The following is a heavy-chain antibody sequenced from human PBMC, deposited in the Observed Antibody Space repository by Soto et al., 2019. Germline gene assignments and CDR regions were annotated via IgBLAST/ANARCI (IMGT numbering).Heavy chain of an antibody. CDR1: GFTFSSYA. CDR3: AKDLRMTTVSKPYYYYYYMDD. V-gene: IGHV3-23*01. CDR2: ISGSGGST. D-gene: IGHD4-17*01. Sequence: PGGSLRLSCAASGFTFSSYAMSWVRQAPGKGLEWVSAISGSGGSTYYADSVKGRFTISRDNSKNTLYLQMNSLRAEDTAVYYCAKDLRMTTVSKPYYYYYYMDDWGKGTTVTVSS. J-gene: IGHJ6*03.